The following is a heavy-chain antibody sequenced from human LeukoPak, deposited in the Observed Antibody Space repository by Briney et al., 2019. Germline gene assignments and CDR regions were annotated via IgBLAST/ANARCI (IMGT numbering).Heavy chain of an antibody. CDR1: GGSMSSYY. D-gene: IGHD3-3*01. V-gene: IGHV4-34*01. J-gene: IGHJ5*02. Sequence: SETLSLTCTVSGGSMSSYYWSWIRQPPGKGLEWIGAINHSGSTNYNPSLKSRVTISLDTSKNLFSLKLSSVTAADTAVYYCARERGRPIFGVVKHWFDPWGQGTLVTVSS. CDR3: ARERGRPIFGVVKHWFDP. CDR2: INHSGST.